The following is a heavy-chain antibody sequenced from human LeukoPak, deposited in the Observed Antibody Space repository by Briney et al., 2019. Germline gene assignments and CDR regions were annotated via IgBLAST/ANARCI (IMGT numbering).Heavy chain of an antibody. D-gene: IGHD3-3*01. CDR3: AKDRPVTIFGVASGGLDY. Sequence: GGSLRLSCAASGFTFSSYAMSWVRQAPGKGLEWVSAISGSGGSTYYADSVKGRFTISRDNSKNTLYLQMNSLRAEDTAVYYCAKDRPVTIFGVASGGLDYWGQGTLVTVSS. CDR1: GFTFSSYA. V-gene: IGHV3-23*01. CDR2: ISGSGGST. J-gene: IGHJ4*02.